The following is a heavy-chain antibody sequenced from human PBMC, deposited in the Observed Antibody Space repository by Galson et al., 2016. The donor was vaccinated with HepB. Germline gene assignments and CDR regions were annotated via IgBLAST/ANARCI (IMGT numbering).Heavy chain of an antibody. V-gene: IGHV3-15*01. J-gene: IGHJ4*02. CDR3: VTDLEQSGSYIY. CDR1: GFNFRAAW. D-gene: IGHD1-26*01. CDR2: IHSKSDGGET. Sequence: SLRLSCAASGFNFRAAWMTWIRQPPGKGLEWVGRIHSKSDGGETEYSPPVKGRFSLSREDSRKTLYLQMTSLKRDDTGVYYCVTDLEQSGSYIYWGQGTLVTVFS.